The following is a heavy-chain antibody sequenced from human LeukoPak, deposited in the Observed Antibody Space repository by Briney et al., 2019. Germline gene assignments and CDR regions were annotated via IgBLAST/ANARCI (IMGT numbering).Heavy chain of an antibody. CDR3: VRDWDHFDFDS. J-gene: IGHJ5*01. V-gene: IGHV3-7*01. D-gene: IGHD1-14*01. Sequence: GGSLRLSCVASGFTISTYWMSWVRQAPGKGLEWVANTNQEGSEKYYVDSVKGRFTISKDNAKNTLYLQMKSLRDEDTAVYYCVRDWDHFDFDSWGQGTLVTVSS. CDR1: GFTISTYW. CDR2: TNQEGSEK.